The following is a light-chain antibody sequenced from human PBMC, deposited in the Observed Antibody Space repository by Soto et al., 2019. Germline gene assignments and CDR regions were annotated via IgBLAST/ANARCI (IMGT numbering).Light chain of an antibody. CDR3: QKYDSVPT. CDR1: QGIGRS. J-gene: IGKJ1*01. V-gene: IGKV1-27*01. Sequence: DIQMTQSPSSLSASVGDTVTITCRPSQGIGRSLAWYQQKPGTVPKLLIHAASTLQSGVSSRFSGSGSGTYFTLTISSMQPEDVATYYCQKYDSVPTFGPGTKVDIK. CDR2: AAS.